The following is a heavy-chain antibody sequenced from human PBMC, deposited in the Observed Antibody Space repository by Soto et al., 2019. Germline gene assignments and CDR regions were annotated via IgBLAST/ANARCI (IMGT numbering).Heavy chain of an antibody. CDR1: GFTFSTFE. CDR2: ISTSGRTT. D-gene: IGHD1-26*01. J-gene: IGHJ4*02. V-gene: IGHV3-48*03. Sequence: GGSLRLSCAASGFTFSTFEMNWVRQAPGKGLEWVSYISTSGRTTYYADSVEGRFTISRDNAKNSLYLQMNSLGAEDTDVYYCATLIVGATAGIVDYWGPGTLVTVSS. CDR3: ATLIVGATAGIVDY.